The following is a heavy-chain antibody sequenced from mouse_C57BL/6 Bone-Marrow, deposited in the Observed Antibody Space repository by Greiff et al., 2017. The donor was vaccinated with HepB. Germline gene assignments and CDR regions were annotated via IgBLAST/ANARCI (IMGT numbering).Heavy chain of an antibody. CDR3: ARIRWLLSWFAY. Sequence: QVQLQQPGAELVKPGASVKLSCKASGYTFTSYWMHWVKQRPGQGLEWIGMIHPNSGSTNYNEKFKSKATLTVDKSSSPAYMQLSSLTSEDSAVYYCARIRWLLSWFAYWGQGTLVTVSA. J-gene: IGHJ3*01. CDR2: IHPNSGST. V-gene: IGHV1-64*01. D-gene: IGHD2-3*01. CDR1: GYTFTSYW.